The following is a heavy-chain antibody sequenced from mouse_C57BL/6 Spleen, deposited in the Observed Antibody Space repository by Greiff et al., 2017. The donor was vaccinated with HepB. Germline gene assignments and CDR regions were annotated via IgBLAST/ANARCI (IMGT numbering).Heavy chain of an antibody. Sequence: VKVEESGPGLVAPSPSLSITCTVSGFSLTSYGVHWVRQPPGKGLEWLGVIWAGGSTNYYSALMSRLSISKDNSKSQVFLKMNSLQTDDTAMYYCARLEDMWGQGTTLTVSS. V-gene: IGHV2-9*02. J-gene: IGHJ2*01. CDR1: GFSLTSYG. CDR3: ARLEDM. CDR2: IWAGGST.